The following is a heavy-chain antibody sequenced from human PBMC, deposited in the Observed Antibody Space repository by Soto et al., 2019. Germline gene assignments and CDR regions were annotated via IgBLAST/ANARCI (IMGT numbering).Heavy chain of an antibody. Sequence: QLLQSGGGLVQPGGSLTLSCAASGFTFGTTDMSWVRQDPGEGLEWVSTIDGSGGSTYYADSVKGRFTISRDNSRNTVYLQMNSLRGDDTALYYCVKNSGWFNTWGQGALVTVSS. CDR3: VKNSGWFNT. V-gene: IGHV3-23*01. CDR1: GFTFGTTD. J-gene: IGHJ5*02. D-gene: IGHD3-10*01. CDR2: IDGSGGST.